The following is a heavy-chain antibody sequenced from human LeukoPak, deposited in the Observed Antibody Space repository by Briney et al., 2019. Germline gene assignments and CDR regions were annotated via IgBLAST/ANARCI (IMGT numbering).Heavy chain of an antibody. CDR1: GFAFNTYW. Sequence: GGSLRLSCAASGFAFNTYWMHWVRQAPGKGLVWVSRINGDGSTTIYADLVKGRFAIFRDNAKNTLYLQMNSLTAEDTALYYCARDRFYGMDVWGQGTTVTVSS. V-gene: IGHV3-74*01. J-gene: IGHJ6*02. CDR2: INGDGSTT. CDR3: ARDRFYGMDV.